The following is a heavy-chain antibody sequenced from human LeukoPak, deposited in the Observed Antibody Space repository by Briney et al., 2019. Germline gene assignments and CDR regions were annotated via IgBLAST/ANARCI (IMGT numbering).Heavy chain of an antibody. J-gene: IGHJ4*02. CDR1: GFIFSNYA. CDR3: ARFSGSQYGKFFFDS. V-gene: IGHV3-21*01. D-gene: IGHD1-26*01. Sequence: GGSLRLSCAASGFIFSNYAVEWVRRTPGKGLEWVSSISASSSYIYYAESVKGRFTISRDNAKNSLFLQMNSLRDEDTAVYYGARFSGSQYGKFFFDSWGQGTLVTVSS. CDR2: ISASSSYI.